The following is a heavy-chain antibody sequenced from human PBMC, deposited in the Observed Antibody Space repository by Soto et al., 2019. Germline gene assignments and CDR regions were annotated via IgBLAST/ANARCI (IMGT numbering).Heavy chain of an antibody. V-gene: IGHV4-30-2*01. CDR2: IYHSGST. CDR1: GGSISSGGYS. CDR3: ARGGYGDLYYFDY. Sequence: KASETLSLTCAVSGGSISSGGYSWSWIRQPPGKGLEWIGYIYHSGSTYYNPSLKSRVTISVDRSKNQFSLKLSSVTAADTAVYYCARGGYGDLYYFDYWGQGTLVTVSS. D-gene: IGHD4-17*01. J-gene: IGHJ4*02.